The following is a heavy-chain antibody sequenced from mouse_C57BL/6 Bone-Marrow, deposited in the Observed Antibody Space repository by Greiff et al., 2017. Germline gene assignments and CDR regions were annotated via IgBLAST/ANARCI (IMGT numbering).Heavy chain of an antibody. Sequence: QVQLQQPGAELVRPGSSVKLSCKASGYTFTSYWMDWVKQRPGQGLEWIGNIYPSDSETHYNQKFKDKATLTVDNSYSTAYMQLSSLTTEDSAVYYCARGEYYDSSYVWFAYWGQGTLVTVSA. CDR1: GYTFTSYW. V-gene: IGHV1-61*01. J-gene: IGHJ3*01. D-gene: IGHD1-1*01. CDR3: ARGEYYDSSYVWFAY. CDR2: IYPSDSET.